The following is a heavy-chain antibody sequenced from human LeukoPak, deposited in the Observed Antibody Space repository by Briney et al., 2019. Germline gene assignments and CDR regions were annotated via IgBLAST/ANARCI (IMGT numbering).Heavy chain of an antibody. CDR3: AKDRILMVPYFGY. V-gene: IGHV3-21*01. Sequence: GGSLRLSCAASGFTFSSYSMNWVRQAPGKGLEWVSSISSSSSYIYYADSVKGRFTISRDNAKNSLYLQMNSLRAEDTAVYYCAKDRILMVPYFGYWGQGTLVTVSS. CDR2: ISSSSSYI. J-gene: IGHJ4*02. CDR1: GFTFSSYS. D-gene: IGHD2-8*01.